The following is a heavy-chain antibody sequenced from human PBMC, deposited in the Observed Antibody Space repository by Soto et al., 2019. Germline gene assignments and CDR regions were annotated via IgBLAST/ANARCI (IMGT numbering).Heavy chain of an antibody. V-gene: IGHV3-53*01. D-gene: IGHD6-19*01. CDR2: FFTGGST. CDR1: GFNASDNY. Sequence: PGGSLRLSCAAAGFNASDNYMGWFRQAPGKGLEWVSSFFTGGSTDYADSVKGRFTISRDDSKNTVYLQTNSLRAEDTAVYFCVRERRGLGIGFDHWGQGTLVTVSS. CDR3: VRERRGLGIGFDH. J-gene: IGHJ4*02.